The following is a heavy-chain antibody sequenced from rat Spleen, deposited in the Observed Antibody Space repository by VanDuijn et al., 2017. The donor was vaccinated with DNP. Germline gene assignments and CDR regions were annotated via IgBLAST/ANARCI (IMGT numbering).Heavy chain of an antibody. CDR3: TTCCMGISDYYVMDA. J-gene: IGHJ4*01. D-gene: IGHD1-9*01. Sequence: EVQLVESGGGLVQPGRSMKLSCAASGFTFSNYGMAWVRQAPKKGLEWVAYISYDGGSTYYRDSVKGRFTISRDNAKSTLYLQMDSLRSEDTATYYCTTCCMGISDYYVMDAWGQGASVTVSS. CDR1: GFTFSNYG. V-gene: IGHV5-20*01. CDR2: ISYDGGST.